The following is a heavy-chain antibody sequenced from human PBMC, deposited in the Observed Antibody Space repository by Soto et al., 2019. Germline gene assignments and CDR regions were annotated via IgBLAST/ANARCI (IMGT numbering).Heavy chain of an antibody. D-gene: IGHD3-10*01. Sequence: QVQLQQWGAGLLKPSETLSLTCAVYGGSFSGYYWSWIRQPPGKGLQWIGEINHIGSTNYNPSLKSRVTISVDTSKNQFSLKLSSVTAADTAVYYCASGFYGSGSSPFWGQGTLVTVSS. V-gene: IGHV4-34*01. CDR1: GGSFSGYY. CDR2: INHIGST. CDR3: ASGFYGSGSSPF. J-gene: IGHJ4*02.